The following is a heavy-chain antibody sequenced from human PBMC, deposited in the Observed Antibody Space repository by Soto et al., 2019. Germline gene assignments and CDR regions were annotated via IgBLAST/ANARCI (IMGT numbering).Heavy chain of an antibody. CDR3: ARAVARNDFDY. CDR1: GFTVSSNY. V-gene: IGHV3-53*04. J-gene: IGHJ4*02. Sequence: PGGSLRLSCAASGFTVSSNYMSWVRQASGKGLEWVSVIYSGGSTYYADSVKGRFTISRHNSKNTLYLQMNSLRAEDTAVYYCARAVARNDFDYWGQGTLVTVSS. CDR2: IYSGGST. D-gene: IGHD5-12*01.